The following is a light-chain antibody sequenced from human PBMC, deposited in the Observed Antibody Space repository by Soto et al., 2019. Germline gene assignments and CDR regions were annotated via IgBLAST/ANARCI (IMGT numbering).Light chain of an antibody. CDR2: GAS. Sequence: EIVLTQSPGTLSLSPGERATLSCRASQSVSSSYLAWYQQKPGQAPRLLIYGASSRATGIPDRFSGSGSGPDFTLTISRLEPEDLAVYYCQQYGSSPLWTFGQGTKVEIK. CDR1: QSVSSSY. CDR3: QQYGSSPLWT. J-gene: IGKJ1*01. V-gene: IGKV3-20*01.